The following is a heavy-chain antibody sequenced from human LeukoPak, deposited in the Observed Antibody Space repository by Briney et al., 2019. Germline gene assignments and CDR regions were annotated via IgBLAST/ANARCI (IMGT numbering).Heavy chain of an antibody. CDR2: ISGSSEYI. J-gene: IGHJ4*02. CDR1: GFTFNSYE. D-gene: IGHD2-2*01. Sequence: PGGSLRLSCAASGFTFNSYEMNWVRQAPGKGLEWVSSISGSSEYIYYADSVKGRFTVSRDNANNSLYLQMNSLRAEDTAVYFCARGYCSSTTCSTDHWGQGALVTVSS. V-gene: IGHV3-21*01. CDR3: ARGYCSSTTCSTDH.